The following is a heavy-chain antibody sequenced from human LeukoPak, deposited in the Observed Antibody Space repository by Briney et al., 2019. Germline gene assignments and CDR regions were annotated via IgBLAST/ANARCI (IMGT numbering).Heavy chain of an antibody. CDR1: GYTFTGYY. V-gene: IGHV1-2*02. D-gene: IGHD5-18*01. CDR3: ARGSRWIQLWLENYYYYYMDV. J-gene: IGHJ6*03. Sequence: ASVKVSCKASGYTFTGYYMHWVRQAPGQGLEWMGWINPNSGGTNYAQKFQGRVTMTRDTSISTAYMELSRLRSDDTAVYYCARGSRWIQLWLENYYYYYMDVWGKGTTVTISS. CDR2: INPNSGGT.